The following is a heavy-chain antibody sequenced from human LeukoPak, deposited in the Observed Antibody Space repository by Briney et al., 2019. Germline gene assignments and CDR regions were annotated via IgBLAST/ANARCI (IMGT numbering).Heavy chain of an antibody. V-gene: IGHV3-48*03. J-gene: IGHJ4*02. CDR1: GFTFSNYE. CDR2: ISGSGTSI. D-gene: IGHD6-19*01. Sequence: GGSLRLSCAASGFTFSNYEINWVRQAPGRGLEWISYISGSGTSIYHANSVKGRFTISRDNAKNSVYLQMNSLRAEDTAVYYCARDLLEGDFSSGPDYWGQGTLVTVSS. CDR3: ARDLLEGDFSSGPDY.